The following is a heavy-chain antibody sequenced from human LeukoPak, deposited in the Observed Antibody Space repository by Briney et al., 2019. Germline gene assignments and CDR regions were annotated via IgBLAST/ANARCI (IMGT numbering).Heavy chain of an antibody. CDR1: GFTFSSYS. D-gene: IGHD3-22*01. CDR2: ISSSSSTI. CDR3: AKDYYYDSSGYYYSMSGFDY. V-gene: IGHV3-48*01. Sequence: GGSLRLSCAASGFTFSSYSMNWVRQAPGKGLEWVSYISSSSSTIYYADSVKGRFTISRDNAKNSLYLQMNSLRAEDTAVYYCAKDYYYDSSGYYYSMSGFDYWGQGTLVTVSS. J-gene: IGHJ4*02.